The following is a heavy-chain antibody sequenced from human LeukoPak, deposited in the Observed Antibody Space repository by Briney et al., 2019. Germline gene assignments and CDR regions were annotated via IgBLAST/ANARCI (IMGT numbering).Heavy chain of an antibody. D-gene: IGHD5-24*01. Sequence: GASVKVSCKASGYTFTGYYMHWVRQAPGQGLEWMGWFNPNSGGTNYAQKFQGRVTMTRDTSISAACMEVSSLTSDDTGVYYCARPRDGYNYEAFDIWGQGTMVTVSS. J-gene: IGHJ3*02. CDR2: FNPNSGGT. V-gene: IGHV1-2*02. CDR3: ARPRDGYNYEAFDI. CDR1: GYTFTGYY.